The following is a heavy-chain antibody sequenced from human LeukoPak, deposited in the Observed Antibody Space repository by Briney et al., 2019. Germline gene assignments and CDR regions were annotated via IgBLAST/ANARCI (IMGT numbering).Heavy chain of an antibody. CDR2: ISGSDTNT. J-gene: IGHJ4*02. D-gene: IGHD3-10*01. CDR1: GFTFSDYA. Sequence: GRSLRLSCAASGFTFSDYALSWVRQAPGKGLEWVSVISGSDTNTNYADSVKGRFTISRDNSKNTLYLQMNSLRAEDTAVYYCAKHLWRDLVWFGEGYYFGNWGQGTLVTVSS. CDR3: AKHLWRDLVWFGEGYYFGN. V-gene: IGHV3-23*01.